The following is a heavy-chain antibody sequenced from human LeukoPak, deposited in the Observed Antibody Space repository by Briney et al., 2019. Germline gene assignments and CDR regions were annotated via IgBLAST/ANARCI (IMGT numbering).Heavy chain of an antibody. Sequence: PSQTLSLTCTVSGGSISSGDYYWSWIRQPPGKGLEWIGYIYYSGSTYYNPSLKSRVTISVDTSKNQFSLKLSSVTAADTAVYYCARVMSMVRGWSRTNWFDPWGQGTLVTASS. D-gene: IGHD3-10*01. CDR3: ARVMSMVRGWSRTNWFDP. CDR1: GGSISSGDYY. V-gene: IGHV4-30-4*08. J-gene: IGHJ5*02. CDR2: IYYSGST.